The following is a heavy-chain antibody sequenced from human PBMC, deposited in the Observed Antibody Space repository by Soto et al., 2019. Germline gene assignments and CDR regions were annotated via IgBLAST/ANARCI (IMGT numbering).Heavy chain of an antibody. D-gene: IGHD4-4*01. Sequence: EVKLLESGGGLVQPGGSMRLSCEASGFPFWTYSMSWVRQAPRKGLEWVSGISGSGTATYYTDSVKGRFTVSRDNSKNTLYLEMNSLRAEDTAVYYCAKDLDDYSSAIDFWGQGTLVTVSS. J-gene: IGHJ4*02. CDR3: AKDLDDYSSAIDF. CDR1: GFPFWTYS. CDR2: ISGSGTAT. V-gene: IGHV3-23*01.